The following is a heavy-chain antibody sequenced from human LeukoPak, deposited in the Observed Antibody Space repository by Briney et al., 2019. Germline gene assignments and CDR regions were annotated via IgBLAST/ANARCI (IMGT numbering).Heavy chain of an antibody. Sequence: PSETLSLTCTVSGGSISSSSYYWGWIRQPPGKGLVWIGSIYYSGSTYYNPSLKSRVTISVDTSKNQFSLKLSSVTAADTAVYYCARQGDDNSFFWGQGTMVTVSS. CDR1: GGSISSSSYY. D-gene: IGHD5/OR15-5a*01. J-gene: IGHJ3*01. CDR3: ARQGDDNSFF. V-gene: IGHV4-39*01. CDR2: IYYSGST.